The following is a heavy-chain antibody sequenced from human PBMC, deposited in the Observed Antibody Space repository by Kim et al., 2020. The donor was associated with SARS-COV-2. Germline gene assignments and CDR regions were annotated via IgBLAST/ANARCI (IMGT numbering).Heavy chain of an antibody. CDR2: IKSKTDGGTT. J-gene: IGHJ6*02. D-gene: IGHD6-19*01. CDR1: GFTFSNAW. V-gene: IGHV3-15*01. CDR3: TTDLGEWLAHYYYYGMDV. Sequence: GGSLRLSCAASGFTFSNAWMSWVRQAPGKGLEWVGRIKSKTDGGTTDYAAPVKGRFTISRDDSKNTLYLQMNSLKTEDTAVYYCTTDLGEWLAHYYYYGMDVWGQGTTVTVSS.